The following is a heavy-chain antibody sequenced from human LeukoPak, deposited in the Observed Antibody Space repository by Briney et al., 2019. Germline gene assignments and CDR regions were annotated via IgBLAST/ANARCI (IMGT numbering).Heavy chain of an antibody. Sequence: GGSLRLSCTASGFTFGDYGVTWVRQAPGKGLEWVSAISGSGGSTYYADSVKGRFTISRDNSKNTLYLQMNSLRAEDTAVYYCAKEGVGGLRYFDWPPSYYYMDVWGKGTTVTISS. CDR1: GFTFGDYG. CDR2: ISGSGGST. J-gene: IGHJ6*03. D-gene: IGHD3-9*01. CDR3: AKEGVGGLRYFDWPPSYYYMDV. V-gene: IGHV3-23*01.